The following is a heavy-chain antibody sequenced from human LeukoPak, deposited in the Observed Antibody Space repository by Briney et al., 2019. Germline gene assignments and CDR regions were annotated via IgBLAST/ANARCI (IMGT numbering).Heavy chain of an antibody. CDR3: ARSRRQWLDAGWFDP. V-gene: IGHV3-53*01. J-gene: IGHJ5*02. D-gene: IGHD6-19*01. CDR2: IYSGGDT. CDR1: GFTVSSNY. Sequence: GGSLRLSCAASGFTVSSNYMSWVRQAPGKGLEWVSVIYSGGDTYYADSVKGRFTISRDNSKNTLYLHMNSLRAEDTAVYYCARSRRQWLDAGWFDPWGQGTLVTVSS.